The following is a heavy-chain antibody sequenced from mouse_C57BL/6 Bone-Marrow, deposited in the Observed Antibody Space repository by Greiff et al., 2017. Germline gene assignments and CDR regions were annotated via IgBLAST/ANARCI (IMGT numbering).Heavy chain of an antibody. D-gene: IGHD4-1*01. CDR3: ARNWDPYFDY. V-gene: IGHV5-17*01. Sequence: EVQLVESGGGLVKPGGSLKLSCAASGFPFSDYGMHWVRQAPEKGLEWVAYISSGSSTIYYADTVKGRFTISRDNAKKTLFLQMTSLSSEDTAMYYCARNWDPYFDYWGQGTTLTVSS. CDR1: GFPFSDYG. CDR2: ISSGSSTI. J-gene: IGHJ2*01.